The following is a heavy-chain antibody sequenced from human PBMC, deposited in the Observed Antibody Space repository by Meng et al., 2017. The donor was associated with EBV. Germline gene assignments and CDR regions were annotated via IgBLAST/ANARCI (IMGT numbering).Heavy chain of an antibody. D-gene: IGHD3-22*01. J-gene: IGHJ4*02. V-gene: IGHV1-18*01. CDR3: ARDGRLYDTPSPFDY. CDR1: GYPFTSYG. CDR2: SSAYNGNT. Sequence: QVQLVQVGGEAEKPRASVKVPCKASGYPFTSYGISWVRQAPGQGLEWMGWSSAYNGNTNYAQKLQGRVTMTTDTSTSTAYMELRSLRSDDTAVYYCARDGRLYDTPSPFDYWGQGTLVTVSS.